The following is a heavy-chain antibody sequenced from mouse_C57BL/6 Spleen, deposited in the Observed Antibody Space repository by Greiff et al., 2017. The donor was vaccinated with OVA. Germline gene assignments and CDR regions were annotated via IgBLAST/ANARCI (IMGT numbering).Heavy chain of an antibody. Sequence: DVMLVESGGDLVKPGGSLKLSCAASGFTFSSYGMSWVRQTPDKRLEWVATISSGGSYTYYPDSVKGRFTISRDNAKNTLYLQMSSLKSEDTAMYYCARHNNPAGSSSWFAYWGQGTLVTVSA. CDR1: GFTFSSYG. D-gene: IGHD1-1*01. CDR3: ARHNNPAGSSSWFAY. J-gene: IGHJ3*01. CDR2: ISSGGSYT. V-gene: IGHV5-6*02.